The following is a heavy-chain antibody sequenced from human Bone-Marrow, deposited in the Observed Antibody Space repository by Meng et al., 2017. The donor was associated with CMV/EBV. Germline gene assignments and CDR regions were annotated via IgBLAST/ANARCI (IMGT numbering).Heavy chain of an antibody. CDR2: ISSSSSYI. CDR1: GFTVSSNY. V-gene: IGHV3-21*01. J-gene: IGHJ4*02. Sequence: GGSLRLSCAASGFTVSSNYMSWVRQAPGKGLEWVSSISSSSSYIYYADSVKGRFTISRDNAKNSLYLQMNSLRAEDTAVYYCARDQGYGYGDYWGQGTLVTVSS. D-gene: IGHD5-12*01. CDR3: ARDQGYGYGDY.